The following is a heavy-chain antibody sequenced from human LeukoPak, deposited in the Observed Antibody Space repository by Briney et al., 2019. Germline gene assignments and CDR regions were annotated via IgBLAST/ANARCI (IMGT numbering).Heavy chain of an antibody. J-gene: IGHJ4*02. Sequence: SVKVSCKASGGTFSSYAISWVRQAPGQGLEWMGGIIPIFGTANYAQKFQGRVTITADESTSTAYMELSSLRSEDTAVYYCARDGYCSGGSCYTLWGDWGQGTLVTVSS. CDR3: ARDGYCSGGSCYTLWGD. CDR2: IIPIFGTA. CDR1: GGTFSSYA. V-gene: IGHV1-69*13. D-gene: IGHD2-15*01.